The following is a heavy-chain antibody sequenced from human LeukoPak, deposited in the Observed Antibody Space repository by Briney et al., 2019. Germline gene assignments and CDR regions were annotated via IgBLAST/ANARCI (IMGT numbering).Heavy chain of an antibody. D-gene: IGHD6-19*01. CDR2: VYHTGSS. CDR1: GGSISSSNW. CDR3: ARGGTTVAGTFWFDP. Sequence: SETLSLTCTVSGGSISSSNWWSWVRQPPGQGLEWIGEVYHTGSSNYNPSLKSRVTISVDKSKSQFSLKLSSVTAADTAVYYCARGGTTVAGTFWFDPWGQGTLVTVSS. J-gene: IGHJ5*02. V-gene: IGHV4-4*02.